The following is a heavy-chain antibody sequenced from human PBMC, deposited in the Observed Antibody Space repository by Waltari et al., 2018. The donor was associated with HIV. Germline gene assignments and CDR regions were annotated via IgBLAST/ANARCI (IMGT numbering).Heavy chain of an antibody. CDR1: GFLFSTAR. D-gene: IGHD3-10*02. V-gene: IGHV3-15*01. Sequence: EWQLVEAGGGLGKSGGSLRPSCVVSGFLFSTARMSWVRQGPGKGLEWVGRIKTKTEGGTVDYAAPVTGRFTISRDDSQSTLYLEINSLKTEDTAVYYCTTIQFYYVFEFWGQGTLVTVSS. CDR2: IKTKTEGGTV. J-gene: IGHJ4*02. CDR3: TTIQFYYVFEF.